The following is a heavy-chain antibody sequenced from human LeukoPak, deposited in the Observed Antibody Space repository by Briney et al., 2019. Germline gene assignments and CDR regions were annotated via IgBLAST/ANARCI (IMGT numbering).Heavy chain of an antibody. D-gene: IGHD6-19*01. CDR1: GYTFTSYG. Sequence: ASVKVSCKASGYTFTSYGISWVRQATGQGLEWMGWMNPNSGNTGYAQKFQGRVTMTRNTSISTAYMELSSLRSEDTAVYCCARGRYPLRWLVRYYYYGMDVWGQGTTVTVSS. V-gene: IGHV1-8*02. CDR3: ARGRYPLRWLVRYYYYGMDV. CDR2: MNPNSGNT. J-gene: IGHJ6*02.